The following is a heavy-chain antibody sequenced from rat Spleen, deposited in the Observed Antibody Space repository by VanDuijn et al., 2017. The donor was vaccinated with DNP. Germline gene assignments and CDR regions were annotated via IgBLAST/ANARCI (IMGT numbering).Heavy chain of an antibody. CDR2: ISTSGGST. CDR1: GFTFSNYD. Sequence: EVQLVESGGGLVQPGRSLKLSCAASGFTFSNYDMAWVRQAPTKGLEWVASISTSGGSTYYRDSVKGRFTVSRDNAKSTLYLQMDSLRSEDTATYYCARQYNSGFDYWGQGVMVTVSS. V-gene: IGHV5-25*01. D-gene: IGHD4-3*01. CDR3: ARQYNSGFDY. J-gene: IGHJ2*01.